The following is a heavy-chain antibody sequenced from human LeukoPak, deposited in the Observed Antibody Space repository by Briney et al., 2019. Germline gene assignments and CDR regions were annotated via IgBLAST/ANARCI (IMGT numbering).Heavy chain of an antibody. V-gene: IGHV6-1*01. CDR3: ARESPMDSRLRLWGWFDP. Sequence: SQTLSLTCDISGDSVSNSSVAWNWIRQSPSRGLEWLGRTYYRSKWYNDYATSVKSRLIINPDTSKNQFSPQLKSVTPDDTAVYYCARESPMDSRLRLWGWFDPWGQGTLVTVSS. CDR2: TYYRSKWYN. D-gene: IGHD2-21*02. CDR1: GDSVSNSSVA. J-gene: IGHJ5*02.